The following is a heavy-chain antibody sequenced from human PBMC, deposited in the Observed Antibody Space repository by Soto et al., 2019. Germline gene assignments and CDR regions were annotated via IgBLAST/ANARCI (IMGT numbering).Heavy chain of an antibody. V-gene: IGHV3-74*03. CDR3: AKDLLWGPSDY. J-gene: IGHJ4*02. D-gene: IGHD3-16*01. CDR1: GFTFSRYW. CDR2: INTDGTNT. Sequence: EVQLVESGGGLVQPGGSLRLSCAVSGFTFSRYWMHWFRQDPGNGLVWVSSINTDGTNTQYADYVGCRFTVSRDNAKNTVYLQMLSLRREDTAVYYCAKDLLWGPSDYWGQGTLVVVSS.